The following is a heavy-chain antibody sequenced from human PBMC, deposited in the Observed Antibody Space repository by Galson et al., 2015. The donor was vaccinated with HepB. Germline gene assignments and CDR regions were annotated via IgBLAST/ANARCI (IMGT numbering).Heavy chain of an antibody. D-gene: IGHD3-10*01. CDR1: GCTFRGYW. J-gene: IGHJ6*03. Sequence: LTLSCAASGCTFRGYWMHWVRPPPGKGLVWVSLISGDGSSTTLADSVHGRFNIASYKAKNTLYLQMNSLRAEDTAVYYCARLGDPSYYYYFAVWGNGNTVTVSS. CDR3: ARLGDPSYYYYFAV. V-gene: IGHV3-74*01. CDR2: ISGDGSST.